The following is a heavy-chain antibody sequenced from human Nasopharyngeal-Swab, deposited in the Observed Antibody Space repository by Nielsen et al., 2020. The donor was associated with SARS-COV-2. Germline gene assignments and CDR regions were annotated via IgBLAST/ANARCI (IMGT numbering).Heavy chain of an antibody. CDR3: ARDTPSGDTVTTSPDFDY. CDR1: GYTFTSCG. Sequence: ASVKVSCKASGYTFTSCGISWVRQAPGQGLEWMGWISAYNGNTNYAQKLQGRVTMTTDTSTSTAYMELRSLRSDDTAVYYCARDTPSGDTVTTSPDFDYWGQGTLVTVSS. D-gene: IGHD4-17*01. CDR2: ISAYNGNT. J-gene: IGHJ4*02. V-gene: IGHV1-18*01.